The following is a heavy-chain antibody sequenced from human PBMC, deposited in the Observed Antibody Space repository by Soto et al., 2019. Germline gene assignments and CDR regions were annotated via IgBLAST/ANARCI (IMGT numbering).Heavy chain of an antibody. J-gene: IGHJ5*02. V-gene: IGHV4-31*03. CDR1: GGSISSGGYY. Sequence: SETLSLTCTVSGGSISSGGYYWSWIRQHPGKGLEWIGYIYYSGSTYYSPSLKSRVTISVDTSKNQFSLKLSSVTAADTAVYYWARAPRLVGCWFDPRGQGTLVTVSS. CDR3: ARAPRLVGCWFDP. D-gene: IGHD6-6*01. CDR2: IYYSGST.